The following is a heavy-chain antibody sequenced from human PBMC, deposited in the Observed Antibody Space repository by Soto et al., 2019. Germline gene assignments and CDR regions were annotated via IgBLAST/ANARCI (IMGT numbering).Heavy chain of an antibody. J-gene: IGHJ2*01. CDR1: GFTFSSYG. Sequence: QVQLVESGGGVVQPGRSLRLSCAASGFTFSSYGMHWVRQAPGKGLEWVAVISYDGSNKYYADSVKGRFTISRDNSKNTLYLQMNSLRAEDTAVYYCAKEWGSGDQWDWYFDLWGRGTLVTVSS. D-gene: IGHD7-27*01. V-gene: IGHV3-30*18. CDR2: ISYDGSNK. CDR3: AKEWGSGDQWDWYFDL.